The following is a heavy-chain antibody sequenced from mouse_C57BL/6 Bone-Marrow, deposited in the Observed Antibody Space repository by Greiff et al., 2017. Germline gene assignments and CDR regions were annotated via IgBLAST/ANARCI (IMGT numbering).Heavy chain of an antibody. CDR3: TRIAY. V-gene: IGHV14-4*01. CDR1: GFNIKDDY. Sequence: VQLQQSGAEFVRPGASVKLSCTASGFNIKDDYMHWVKQRPEQGLEWIGGIDPENGDTEYASKFQGKATITVDTYSNTAYLQLSSLTSEDTAVYYCTRIAYWGQGTLVTVSA. CDR2: IDPENGDT. J-gene: IGHJ3*01.